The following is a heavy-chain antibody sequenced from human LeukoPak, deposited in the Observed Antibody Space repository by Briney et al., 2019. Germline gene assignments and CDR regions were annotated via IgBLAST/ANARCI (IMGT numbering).Heavy chain of an antibody. D-gene: IGHD4-17*01. Sequence: SGGSLRLSCAASGFTFSDYYMSWIRQAPGKGLEWVSYISSSGSTMYYADSVKGRFTISRDNAKNSLYLQMNSLRAEDTAVYYCARVGGWLARDYADVWGQGTTVTVSS. CDR3: ARVGGWLARDYADV. J-gene: IGHJ6*02. CDR2: ISSSGSTM. CDR1: GFTFSDYY. V-gene: IGHV3-11*01.